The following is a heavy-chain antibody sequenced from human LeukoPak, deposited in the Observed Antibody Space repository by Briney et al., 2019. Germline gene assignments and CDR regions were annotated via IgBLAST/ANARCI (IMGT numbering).Heavy chain of an antibody. D-gene: IGHD6-13*01. Sequence: ASVKVSCKASGYTFTSYGISWVRQAPGQGLEWMGWISVYNGNTNYAQKLQGRATMTTATSTSTAYMELRSLRSDDTAVYYCARVVAAAGFEYWGQGTLVTVSS. J-gene: IGHJ4*02. CDR2: ISVYNGNT. V-gene: IGHV1-18*01. CDR3: ARVVAAAGFEY. CDR1: GYTFTSYG.